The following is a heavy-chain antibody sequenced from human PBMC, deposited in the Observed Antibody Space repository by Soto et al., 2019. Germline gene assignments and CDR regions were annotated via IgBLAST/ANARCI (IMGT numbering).Heavy chain of an antibody. J-gene: IGHJ4*02. CDR3: ARRWSGTDY. V-gene: IGHV4-59*01. D-gene: IGHD3-10*01. CDR1: GGSIGIYY. CDR2: VHHSGTT. Sequence: QVHLQESGPGLVKPSETLSLICTVSGGSIGIYYWNWIRQSPGKGLEWIGYVHHSGTTSYNPSLEGRATISLDTSKNQFSLRLSSVTVADTAVYYCARRWSGTDYWGQGTLVTVSS.